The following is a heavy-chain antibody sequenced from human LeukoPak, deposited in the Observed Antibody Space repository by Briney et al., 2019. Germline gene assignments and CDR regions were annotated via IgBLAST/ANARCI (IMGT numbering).Heavy chain of an antibody. J-gene: IGHJ3*02. V-gene: IGHV3-21*01. D-gene: IGHD1-26*01. CDR2: ITSSSSYI. Sequence: GGSLRLSCAASGFTFNTFSMTWVRQAPGKGLEWVSSITSSSSYIYYADSVKGRFTISGDNAKNTQYLQMNSLRAEDTAVYYCARSGRGGAFDIWGQGTMVTVSS. CDR1: GFTFNTFS. CDR3: ARSGRGGAFDI.